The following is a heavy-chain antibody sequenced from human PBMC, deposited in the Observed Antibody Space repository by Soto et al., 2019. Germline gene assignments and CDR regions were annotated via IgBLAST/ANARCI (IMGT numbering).Heavy chain of an antibody. Sequence: SETLSLTCAVSSGSISSSNWWSWVRQPPGKGLEWIGEIYHSGSTNYNPSLKSRVTISVDKSKNQFSLKLSSVTAADTAVYYCAIYDFWSGYYAYWGQGTLVTVSS. CDR3: AIYDFWSGYYAY. CDR2: IYHSGST. CDR1: SGSISSSNW. J-gene: IGHJ4*02. V-gene: IGHV4-4*02. D-gene: IGHD3-3*01.